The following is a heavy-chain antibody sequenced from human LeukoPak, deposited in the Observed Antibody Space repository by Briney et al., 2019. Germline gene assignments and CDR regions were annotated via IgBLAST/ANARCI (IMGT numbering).Heavy chain of an antibody. V-gene: IGHV1-2*02. CDR1: GYTFTGYY. Sequence: GASVKVSCKASGYTFTGYYMHWVRQAPGQGLEWMGWINPNSGGTNYAQKFQGRVTMTRDTSISTAYMELSRLRSDATAVYYCARTYSSSWGYFDYWGQGTLVTVSS. J-gene: IGHJ4*02. CDR2: INPNSGGT. CDR3: ARTYSSSWGYFDY. D-gene: IGHD6-13*01.